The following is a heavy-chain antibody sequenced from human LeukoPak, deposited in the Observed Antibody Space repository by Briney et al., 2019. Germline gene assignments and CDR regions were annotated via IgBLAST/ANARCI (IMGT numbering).Heavy chain of an antibody. J-gene: IGHJ2*01. CDR2: IIPILGIA. D-gene: IGHD2-15*01. CDR3: ARDRLGPEGIVVVPWYFDL. Sequence: VASVKVSCKASGGTFSSYAISWVRQAPGQGLEWMGRIIPILGIANYAQKFQGRVTITADKSTSTAYMELSSLRSEDTAVYYCARDRLGPEGIVVVPWYFDLWGRGTLVTVSS. V-gene: IGHV1-69*04. CDR1: GGTFSSYA.